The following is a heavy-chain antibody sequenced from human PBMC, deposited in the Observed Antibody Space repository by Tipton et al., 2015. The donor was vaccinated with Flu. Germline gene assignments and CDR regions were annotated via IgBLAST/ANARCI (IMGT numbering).Heavy chain of an antibody. CDR1: GYTFTSYG. Sequence: QLVQSGAEVKKPGASVKVSCKASGYTFTSYGISWVRQAPGQGLEWMGWISAYNGNTNYAQKLQGRVTMTTDTSTSTAYMELRSLRSDDTAVYYCARDSRDYTNWWYYAMDVWGQGTTVTVSS. CDR2: ISAYNGNT. D-gene: IGHD4-11*01. V-gene: IGHV1-18*01. CDR3: ARDSRDYTNWWYYAMDV. J-gene: IGHJ6*02.